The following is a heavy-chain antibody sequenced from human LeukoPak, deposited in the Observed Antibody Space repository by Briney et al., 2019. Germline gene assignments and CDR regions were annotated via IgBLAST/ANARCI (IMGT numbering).Heavy chain of an antibody. CDR1: GGSISSYY. CDR3: ARDRSGYYFDY. J-gene: IGHJ4*02. Sequence: PSETLSLTCTVSGGSISSYYWSWIRQPAGKGLKWIGRIYTSGSTNYNPSLKSRVTMSVDTSKNQFSLKLSSVTAADTAVYYCARDRSGYYFDYWGQGTLVTVSS. D-gene: IGHD3-3*01. CDR2: IYTSGST. V-gene: IGHV4-4*07.